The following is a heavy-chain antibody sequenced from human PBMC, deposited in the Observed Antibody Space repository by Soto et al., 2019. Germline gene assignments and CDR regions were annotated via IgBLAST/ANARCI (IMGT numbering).Heavy chain of an antibody. Sequence: SETLSLTCAVSGYSITSSTFLVWIRQPPGKVLEWIGSIHLGGTTYYDPSLKSRVTILLDTSRNEFSLKLSSVTAADTAVYYCARPRPNFGAVDSWGQGALVTVSS. V-gene: IGHV4-38-2*01. J-gene: IGHJ4*02. CDR3: ARPRPNFGAVDS. CDR2: IHLGGTT. CDR1: GYSITSSTF. D-gene: IGHD3-10*01.